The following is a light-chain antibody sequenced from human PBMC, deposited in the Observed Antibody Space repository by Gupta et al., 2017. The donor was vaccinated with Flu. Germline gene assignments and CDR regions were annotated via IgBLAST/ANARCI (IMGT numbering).Light chain of an antibody. CDR1: SSNIGRND. CDR3: ASWDDSLGASV. V-gene: IGLV1-47*01. CDR2: STD. Sequence: QYVLPQPPSASGIPGQMVAISCSGDSSNIGRNDVYWYQQLPGTAPKLLSTSTDQRPSGVPERLSASKSGTSASLAISGLRSDDEASYYCASWDDSLGASVFGGGTKLTVL. J-gene: IGLJ3*02.